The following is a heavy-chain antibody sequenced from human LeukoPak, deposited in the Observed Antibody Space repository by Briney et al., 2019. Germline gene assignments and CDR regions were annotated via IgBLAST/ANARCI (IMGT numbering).Heavy chain of an antibody. V-gene: IGHV3-7*01. D-gene: IGHD3-22*01. CDR1: GFTFSSYW. CDR3: ARYYDGSGYQDAFDI. Sequence: GGSLRLSCAASGFTFSSYWMSWVRQAPGKGLEWVANIKQDGSEKYYYVDSVKGRFTISRDNAKNSLYLQMNSLRAEDTAVYYCARYYDGSGYQDAFDIWGQGTMVTVSS. J-gene: IGHJ3*02. CDR2: IKQDGSEK.